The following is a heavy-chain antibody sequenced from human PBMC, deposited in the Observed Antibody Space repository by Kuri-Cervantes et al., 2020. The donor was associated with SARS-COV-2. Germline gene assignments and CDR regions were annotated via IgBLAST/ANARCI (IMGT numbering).Heavy chain of an antibody. CDR1: GFTFRSYA. CDR3: AKAYWNYNYFDY. CDR2: ISGSGGST. V-gene: IGHV3-23*01. J-gene: IGHJ4*02. D-gene: IGHD1-7*01. Sequence: GGSLRLSCAASGFTFRSYAMSWVRQAPGKGLEWVSAISGSGGSTYYADSVKGRFTISRDNSKNTLYLQMNSLRAEDTAVYYCAKAYWNYNYFDYWGQGTLVTVSS.